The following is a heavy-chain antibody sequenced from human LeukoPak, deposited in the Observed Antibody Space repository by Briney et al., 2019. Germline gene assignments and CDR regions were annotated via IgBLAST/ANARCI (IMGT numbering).Heavy chain of an antibody. CDR1: GYIFISHL. J-gene: IGHJ4*02. CDR2: INTNTGKP. CDR3: ARRGDYGDLDS. V-gene: IGHV7-4-1*02. Sequence: ASVKVPSKASGYIFISHLINWVRQAPGQGLEWMGWINTNTGKPTYAQGFTGRFVFSLDTSVSTTYLQISSLKAEDTAVYYCARRGDYGDLDSWGQGTLVTVSS. D-gene: IGHD4-17*01.